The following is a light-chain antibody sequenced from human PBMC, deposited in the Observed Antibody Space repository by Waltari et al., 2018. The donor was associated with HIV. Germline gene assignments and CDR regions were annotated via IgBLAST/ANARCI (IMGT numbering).Light chain of an antibody. V-gene: IGLV1-47*01. J-gene: IGLJ3*02. CDR3: AAWDYSLSGWV. Sequence: QSVLTQPPSASGTPGQRVPISCSGSNSNAGISYVYWYQQRPGTTSKLVIYGINQRPSGVPDRFSGSKSGTSVSLVISGIRSEDEADYYCAAWDYSLSGWVFGGGTKLTVL. CDR1: NSNAGISY. CDR2: GIN.